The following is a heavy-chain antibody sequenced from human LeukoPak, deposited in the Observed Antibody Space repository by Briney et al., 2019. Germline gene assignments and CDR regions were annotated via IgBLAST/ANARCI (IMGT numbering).Heavy chain of an antibody. CDR1: GYTFTNYY. Sequence: GASVKVSCKASGYTFTNYYMHWVRQAPGQGLEWMGWINPNSGGTNYAQKFQGRVTMTRDTSISTAYMELSRLRSDDTAVYYCARGLRGIAVEMLVYGSGVGPDAFDIWGQGTMVTVSS. D-gene: IGHD3-10*01. CDR3: ARGLRGIAVEMLVYGSGVGPDAFDI. CDR2: INPNSGGT. V-gene: IGHV1-2*02. J-gene: IGHJ3*02.